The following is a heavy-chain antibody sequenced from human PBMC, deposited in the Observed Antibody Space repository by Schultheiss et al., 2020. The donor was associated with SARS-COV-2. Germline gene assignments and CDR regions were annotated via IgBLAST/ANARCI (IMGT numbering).Heavy chain of an antibody. Sequence: GGSLRLSCAASGFTFSNAWMSWVRQAPGKGLEWVGRIRSKANSYATAYAASVKGRFTISRDDSKNTAYLQMNSLRAEDTAVYYCANEGGQGFGELLDWGQGTLVTVSS. CDR3: ANEGGQGFGELLD. CDR2: IRSKANSYAT. CDR1: GFTFSNAW. J-gene: IGHJ4*02. V-gene: IGHV3-73*01. D-gene: IGHD3-10*01.